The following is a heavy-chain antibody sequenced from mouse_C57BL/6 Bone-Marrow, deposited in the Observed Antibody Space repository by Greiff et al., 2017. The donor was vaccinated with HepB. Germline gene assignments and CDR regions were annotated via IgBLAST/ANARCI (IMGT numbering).Heavy chain of an antibody. D-gene: IGHD2-14*01. J-gene: IGHJ4*01. CDR2: INPSTGYI. V-gene: IGHV1-7*01. Sequence: VQLQQSGAELAKPGASVKMSCKASGYTITTYWMHWVRQRTGQGLEWIGKINPSTGYIEHNQKFKDKATLTADKSSSTAYMQLSSLTSEDSAVYYCARDRHYSMDYWGQGTSVTVSS. CDR1: GYTITTYW. CDR3: ARDRHYSMDY.